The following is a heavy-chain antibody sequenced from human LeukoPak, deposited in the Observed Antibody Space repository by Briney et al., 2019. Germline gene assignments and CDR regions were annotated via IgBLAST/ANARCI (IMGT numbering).Heavy chain of an antibody. CDR1: GGSFSGYY. Sequence: SETLSLTCAVYGGSFSGYYWSWIRQPPGKGLEWIGEINHSGSTNYNPSLKSRVTISVDTSKNQFSLKLSSVTAADTAVYYCARVAAAAGTEAFDIWGQGTMVTVSP. J-gene: IGHJ3*02. V-gene: IGHV4-34*01. CDR2: INHSGST. CDR3: ARVAAAAGTEAFDI. D-gene: IGHD6-13*01.